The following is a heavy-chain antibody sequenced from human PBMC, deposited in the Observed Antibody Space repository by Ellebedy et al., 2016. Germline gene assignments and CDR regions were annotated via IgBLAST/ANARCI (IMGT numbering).Heavy chain of an antibody. CDR3: VRDVSLYSSSPSFDF. CDR1: GGSVDTYY. V-gene: IGHV4-59*02. J-gene: IGHJ4*02. CDR2: VFYGGST. Sequence: SETLSLXXTVSGGSVDTYYWTWIRQSPGKGLEWIGYVFYGGSTKYNPSLKSRVTISLDTSKNQFSLKVNSVAAADTAVYFCVRDVSLYSSSPSFDFWGQGILVTVSS. D-gene: IGHD6-6*01.